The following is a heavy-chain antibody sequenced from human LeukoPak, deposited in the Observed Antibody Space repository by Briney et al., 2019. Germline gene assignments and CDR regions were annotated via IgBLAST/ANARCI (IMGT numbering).Heavy chain of an antibody. CDR3: ARDTYCSSTSCVPDY. Sequence: GASVKVSCKASGYTFTSYGISWVRQAPGQGLEWMGWISAYNGNTNYAQKLQGRVTMTTDTSTSTAYMELRSLRSDDTAVYYCARDTYCSSTSCVPDYWGQGTLVTVSS. J-gene: IGHJ4*02. CDR1: GYTFTSYG. CDR2: ISAYNGNT. V-gene: IGHV1-18*01. D-gene: IGHD2-2*01.